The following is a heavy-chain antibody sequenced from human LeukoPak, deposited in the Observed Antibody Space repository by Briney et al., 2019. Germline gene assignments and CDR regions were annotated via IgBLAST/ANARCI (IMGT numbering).Heavy chain of an antibody. Sequence: SETLSLTCADYGGSFSGYYWRWIRQPPGKGLEWIGEINHSGSTNYNPSLKSRVTISVDTSKNQFSLKLSSVTAADTAVYYCARGAVLWFRPKLYYYYMDVWGKGTTVTVSS. CDR2: INHSGST. J-gene: IGHJ6*03. V-gene: IGHV4-34*01. CDR3: ARGAVLWFRPKLYYYYMDV. D-gene: IGHD3-10*01. CDR1: GGSFSGYY.